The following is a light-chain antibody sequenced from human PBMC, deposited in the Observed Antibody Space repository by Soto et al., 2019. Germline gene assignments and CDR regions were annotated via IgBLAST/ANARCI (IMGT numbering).Light chain of an antibody. V-gene: IGKV3-20*01. CDR3: QHYGTSPPFT. CDR1: QSVSAGS. CDR2: GAS. Sequence: EIVLTQSPGTLSLSPGERATLSCRASQSVSAGSLAWFQQRPGQAPRLLIYGASNRATGILDRFSGSGSGTGFTLTISRLEPEDFAVYYCQHYGTSPPFTFGPGTKVDIK. J-gene: IGKJ3*01.